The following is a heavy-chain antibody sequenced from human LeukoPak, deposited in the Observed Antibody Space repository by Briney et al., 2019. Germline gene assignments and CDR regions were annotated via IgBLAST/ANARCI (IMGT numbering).Heavy chain of an antibody. D-gene: IGHD2-15*01. J-gene: IGHJ4*02. V-gene: IGHV4-34*01. CDR3: ARGLSAIVY. CDR2: INHSGST. Sequence: TSETLSLTCAVYGGSFSGYYWSWIRQPPGKGLEWIGEINHSGSTNYNPSLKSRVTISVDTSKNQFSLTLSSVTAADTAVYYCARGLSAIVYWGQGTLVTVSS. CDR1: GGSFSGYY.